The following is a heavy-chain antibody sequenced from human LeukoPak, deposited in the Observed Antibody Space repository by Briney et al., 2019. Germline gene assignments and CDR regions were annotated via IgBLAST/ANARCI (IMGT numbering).Heavy chain of an antibody. Sequence: PSETLSLTCTVSGGSISSYYWSWIRQPAGKGLEWIGRIYTSGSTNYNPSLKSRVTMSVDTSKNQFSLKLSSVTAADTAVYYCARDLHSSIAARYQRCYYYYMDVWGKGTTVTVSS. CDR2: IYTSGST. D-gene: IGHD6-6*01. J-gene: IGHJ6*03. CDR1: GGSISSYY. CDR3: ARDLHSSIAARYQRCYYYYMDV. V-gene: IGHV4-4*07.